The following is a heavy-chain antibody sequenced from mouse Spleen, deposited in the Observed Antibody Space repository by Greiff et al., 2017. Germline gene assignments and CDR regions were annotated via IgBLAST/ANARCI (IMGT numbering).Heavy chain of an antibody. V-gene: IGHV7-1*01. Sequence: EVNVVESGGGLVQSGRSLRLSCATSGFTFSDFYMEWVRQAPGKGLEWIAASRNKANDYTTEYSASVKGRFIVSRDTSQSILYLQMNALRAEDTAIYYCARDAPAWFAYWGQGTLVTVSA. CDR3: ARDAPAWFAY. J-gene: IGHJ3*01. CDR2: SRNKANDYTT. CDR1: GFTFSDFY.